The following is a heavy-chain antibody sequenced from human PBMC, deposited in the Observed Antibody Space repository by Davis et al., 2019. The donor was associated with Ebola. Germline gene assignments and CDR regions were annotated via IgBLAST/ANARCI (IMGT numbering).Heavy chain of an antibody. CDR3: ARGGTVVTRVIDY. V-gene: IGHV1-2*04. CDR1: GYTFTGYY. D-gene: IGHD4-23*01. Sequence: ALVKVSCKASGYTFTGYYMHWVRQAPGQGLEWMGWINPNSGGTNYAQKFQGWVTMTRDTSLSTAYMELSRLRSDYTAVYYCARGGTVVTRVIDYWGQGTLVTVSS. J-gene: IGHJ4*02. CDR2: INPNSGGT.